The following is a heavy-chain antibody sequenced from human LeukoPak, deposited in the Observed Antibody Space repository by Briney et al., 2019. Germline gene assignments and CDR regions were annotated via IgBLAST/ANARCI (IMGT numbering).Heavy chain of an antibody. V-gene: IGHV3-23*01. CDR3: AKGLRDIVAFMDA. CDR1: GFTFSSYA. D-gene: IGHD5-12*01. Sequence: GESLKISCAASGFTFSSYAMSWVRQAPGKGLEWVSAISGSGGSTYYADSVKGRFTISRDNSMNTLYLQMNSLRAEDTAVYYCAKGLRDIVAFMDAWGKGTTVTVSS. J-gene: IGHJ6*03. CDR2: ISGSGGST.